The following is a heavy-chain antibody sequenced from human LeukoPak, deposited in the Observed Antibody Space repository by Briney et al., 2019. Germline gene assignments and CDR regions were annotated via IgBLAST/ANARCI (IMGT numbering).Heavy chain of an antibody. CDR1: SGSFSGYY. CDR2: IDRSGST. J-gene: IGHJ4*02. Sequence: PSETLSLTCVVYSGSFSGYYWSWIRQPPGKGLEWIGEIDRSGSTTYNPSLKNRVNVLLDTSKNQFSLRLSSVTAADTAVYYCARGYGSGSYYVYWGQGTLVAVSS. V-gene: IGHV4-34*01. CDR3: ARGYGSGSYYVY. D-gene: IGHD3-10*01.